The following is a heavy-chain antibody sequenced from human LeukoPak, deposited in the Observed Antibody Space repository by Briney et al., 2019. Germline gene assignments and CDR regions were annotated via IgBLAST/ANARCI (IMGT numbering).Heavy chain of an antibody. V-gene: IGHV4-34*01. CDR3: ARGWNSGWYFGY. J-gene: IGHJ4*02. Sequence: SETLSLTCAVYGGSFRGYYWSWIRQPPGKGLEWIGEINHSGSTNYNPSLKSRVTISVDTSKNQFSLKLSSVTAADTAVYYCARGWNSGWYFGYWGQGTLVTVSS. CDR2: INHSGST. CDR1: GGSFRGYY. D-gene: IGHD6-19*01.